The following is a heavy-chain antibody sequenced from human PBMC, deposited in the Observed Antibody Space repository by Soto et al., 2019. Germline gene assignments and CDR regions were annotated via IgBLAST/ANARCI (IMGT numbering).Heavy chain of an antibody. CDR1: GYPFTSYG. CDR2: ISGYNGNT. Sequence: QVQLVQSGAEVKKPGASVKVSCKASGYPFTSYGISWVRQAPGQGLEWMGWISGYNGNTNYAQEIQGRVTLTTDTSTSTAYLELRSRTSDDTAVYYCGRGGGGMDVWGQGTTVIVSS. V-gene: IGHV1-18*04. J-gene: IGHJ6*02. CDR3: GRGGGGMDV. D-gene: IGHD3-16*01.